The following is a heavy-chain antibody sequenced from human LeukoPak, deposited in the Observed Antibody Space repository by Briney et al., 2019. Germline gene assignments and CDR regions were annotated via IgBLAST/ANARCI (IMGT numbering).Heavy chain of an antibody. CDR2: INPSGGST. D-gene: IGHD3-10*01. CDR3: ARGLGELLHFDY. CDR1: VYTFTSYY. V-gene: IGHV1-46*01. J-gene: IGHJ4*02. Sequence: ASVKVTCKASVYTFTSYYMDWVRQAPEQGLEWMGRINPSGGSTSYAQKFQGRVTMTRDTSTSTVYMELSSLRSEDTAVYYCARGLGELLHFDYWGQGTLVTVSS.